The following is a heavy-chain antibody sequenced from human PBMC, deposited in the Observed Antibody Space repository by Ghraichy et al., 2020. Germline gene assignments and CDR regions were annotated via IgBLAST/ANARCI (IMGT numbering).Heavy chain of an antibody. J-gene: IGHJ4*02. Sequence: SETLSLTCAVSGDSIISNNWWSWVRQPPGKGLEWIGEIFHSGSTNYNPSLKSRITISLDKSKNQFSLKMTSVTAADTAVYYCAGEIDQLRYFDSWGQGTLVTVSS. CDR2: IFHSGST. D-gene: IGHD2-2*01. CDR1: GDSIISNNW. V-gene: IGHV4-4*02. CDR3: AGEIDQLRYFDS.